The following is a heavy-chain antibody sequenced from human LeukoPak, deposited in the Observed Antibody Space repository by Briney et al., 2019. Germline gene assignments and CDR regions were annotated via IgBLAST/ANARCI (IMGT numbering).Heavy chain of an antibody. Sequence: GGSLRLSCAASGFTFTNYHMDWVRQAPGKGLEWVSFLSSSSDYISYADSVKGRFTISRDNAKNSLFLQMNRLRAEDTAIYYCAKRKYSDSDLRAFDIWGQGTMVTVSS. D-gene: IGHD5-12*01. V-gene: IGHV3-21*01. CDR1: GFTFTNYH. CDR2: LSSSSDYI. J-gene: IGHJ3*02. CDR3: AKRKYSDSDLRAFDI.